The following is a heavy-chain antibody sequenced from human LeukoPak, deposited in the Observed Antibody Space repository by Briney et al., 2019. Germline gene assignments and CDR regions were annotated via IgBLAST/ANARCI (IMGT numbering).Heavy chain of an antibody. CDR2: IYYSGST. CDR1: GDSISSYY. Sequence: NPSETLSLTCTVFGDSISSYYWSWIRQPPGKGLEWIGYIYYSGSTNYNPSLKSRVTILVDTSKNQFYLKLSSVTAADTAVYYCARQYSFTSYFDYWGQGALVTVSS. D-gene: IGHD1-26*01. J-gene: IGHJ4*02. V-gene: IGHV4-59*01. CDR3: ARQYSFTSYFDY.